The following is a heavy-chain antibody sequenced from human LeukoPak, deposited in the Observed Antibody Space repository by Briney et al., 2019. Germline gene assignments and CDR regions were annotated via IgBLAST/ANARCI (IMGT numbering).Heavy chain of an antibody. CDR3: ARDLSSSFLYYMYV. Sequence: GRSLRLSCAASGFTFSSYAMHWVRQAPGKGLEWVAVISYDGSNKYYADSVKGRFTISRDNSKNTLYLQMNSLRAEDTAVYYCARDLSSSFLYYMYVWGKGTTVTVSS. J-gene: IGHJ6*03. CDR1: GFTFSSYA. CDR2: ISYDGSNK. D-gene: IGHD6-13*01. V-gene: IGHV3-30*04.